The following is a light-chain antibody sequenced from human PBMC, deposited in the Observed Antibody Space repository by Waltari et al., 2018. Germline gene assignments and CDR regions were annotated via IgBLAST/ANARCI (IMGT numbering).Light chain of an antibody. Sequence: QSALTQPPSASGSPGPSITISCTGISTDVAGYDPVFWYPQHPGKAPKLVIYEVTKRPSGVPDRFSGSKSDNTASLAVSGLQAEDEADYYCSSYAGGSSLMFGGGTKLTVL. CDR2: EVT. V-gene: IGLV2-8*01. J-gene: IGLJ3*02. CDR3: SSYAGGSSLM. CDR1: STDVAGYDP.